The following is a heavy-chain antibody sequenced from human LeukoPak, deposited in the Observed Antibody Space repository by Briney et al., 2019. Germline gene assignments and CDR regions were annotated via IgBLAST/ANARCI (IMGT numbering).Heavy chain of an antibody. CDR2: IYSGGST. J-gene: IGHJ4*02. V-gene: IGHV3-53*01. CDR1: GFTVSSNY. CDR3: ARDFEPRGYSHHLVGY. D-gene: IGHD5-18*01. Sequence: GGSLRLSCAASGFTVSSNYMSWVRQAPGKGLEWVSVIYSGGSTYYADSVKGRFTISRDNSKNTLYLQMNSLRAEDTAVYYCARDFEPRGYSHHLVGYWGQGTLVTVSS.